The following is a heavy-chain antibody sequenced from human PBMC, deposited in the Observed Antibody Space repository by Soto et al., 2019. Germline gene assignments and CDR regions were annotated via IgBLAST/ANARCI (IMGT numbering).Heavy chain of an antibody. V-gene: IGHV6-1*01. CDR1: GDSVSSNSAA. CDR3: ARGIAVAAMGDYYYYGMDV. Sequence: SQTLSLTCAISGDSVSSNSAAWNWIRQSPSRGLEWLGRTYYRSKWYNDYAVSVKSRITINPDTSKNQFSLQLNSVTPEDTAVYYCARGIAVAAMGDYYYYGMDVWGQGTTVTVS. CDR2: TYYRSKWYN. D-gene: IGHD6-19*01. J-gene: IGHJ6*02.